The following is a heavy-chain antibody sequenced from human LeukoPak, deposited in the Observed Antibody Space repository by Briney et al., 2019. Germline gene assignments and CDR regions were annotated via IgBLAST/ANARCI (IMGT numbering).Heavy chain of an antibody. V-gene: IGHV3-33*08. CDR2: IWYDGSNK. CDR1: GFTFSTYG. J-gene: IGHJ4*02. Sequence: GGSLRLSCAASGFTFSTYGMHWVRQAPGKGLEWVSLIWYDGSNKYYTDSVKGRFTISRDDSKNTLYLQMHSLRAEDTAVYYCARKYYYSTGSFSPVENWGQGTLVTVSS. D-gene: IGHD3-10*01. CDR3: ARKYYYSTGSFSPVEN.